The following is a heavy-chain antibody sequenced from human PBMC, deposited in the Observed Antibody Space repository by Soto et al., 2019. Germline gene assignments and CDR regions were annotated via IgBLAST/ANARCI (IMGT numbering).Heavy chain of an antibody. D-gene: IGHD1-1*01. CDR1: GLTISGKKY. Sequence: ESGGGLIQPGESLRLSCAAFGLTISGKKYVAWVRQAPGKGLEWVSGLFDVDGSFYADSVRGRFTTSSDSSKTTVYLQMNDLRPDDTAVYDCATWHEREHAYDVWGQGTTVTVSS. V-gene: IGHV3-53*01. CDR2: LFDVDGS. CDR3: ATWHEREHAYDV. J-gene: IGHJ3*01.